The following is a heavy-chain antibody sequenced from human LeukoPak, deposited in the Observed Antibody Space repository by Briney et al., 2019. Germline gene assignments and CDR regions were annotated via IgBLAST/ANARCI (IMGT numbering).Heavy chain of an antibody. CDR2: IKFDGSEK. V-gene: IGHV3-7*01. J-gene: IGHJ4*02. Sequence: PGGSLRLXCAASGFSFSKYCMTWVRQVPGKGLEWVASIKFDGSEKYFVDSVKGRFTISRDNAENSLFLQMNSLRAEDTAVYYCARVYYQDSGSSYRHLDSWGQGTLVTVSS. CDR3: ARVYYQDSGSSYRHLDS. CDR1: GFSFSKYC. D-gene: IGHD3-22*01.